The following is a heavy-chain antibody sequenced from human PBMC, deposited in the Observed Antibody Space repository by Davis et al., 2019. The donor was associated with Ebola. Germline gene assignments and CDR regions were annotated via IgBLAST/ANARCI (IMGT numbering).Heavy chain of an antibody. CDR1: GFTFSRFA. D-gene: IGHD2-21*01. Sequence: GGSLRLSCTASGFTFSRFAMSWVRQAPGKGLQWISSIGGNGRTTYYADSVKGRFTISRDKSNNTLDLQMNILTPEDTAVYYCAKAYCAADCSYILHFYQYMDVWGKGTTVTVSS. J-gene: IGHJ6*03. V-gene: IGHV3-23*01. CDR3: AKAYCAADCSYILHFYQYMDV. CDR2: IGGNGRTT.